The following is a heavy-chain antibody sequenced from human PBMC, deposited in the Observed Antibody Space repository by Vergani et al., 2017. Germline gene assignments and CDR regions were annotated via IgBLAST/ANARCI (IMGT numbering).Heavy chain of an antibody. Sequence: EVQLLESGGGLVQPGGSLRLSCEASGFSFPGYAMSWVRQAPGKGLEWVSSVSGSSATPYYADSVKGRFIISRDNSKNTLHLQMNSLRADDTAVYYCTKGRRGYTGYFFVYWVQGTLATVSS. D-gene: IGHD5-12*01. CDR2: VSGSSATP. J-gene: IGHJ4*02. V-gene: IGHV3-23*01. CDR1: GFSFPGYA. CDR3: TKGRRGYTGYFFVY.